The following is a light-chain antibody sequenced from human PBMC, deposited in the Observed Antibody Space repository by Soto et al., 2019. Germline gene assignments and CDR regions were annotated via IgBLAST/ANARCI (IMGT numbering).Light chain of an antibody. V-gene: IGLV2-11*01. J-gene: IGLJ1*01. CDR1: SSDVGTYDF. CDR3: CLYAVTFYV. Sequence: QSALTQPRSVSGSPGQLVTISCTGTSSDVGTYDFVSWYQQHPGKAPRLMIFDVSERPSGVPDRFSGSKSGNTASLTISGLQAEDEADYYCCLYAVTFYVFGTGTKVTVL. CDR2: DVS.